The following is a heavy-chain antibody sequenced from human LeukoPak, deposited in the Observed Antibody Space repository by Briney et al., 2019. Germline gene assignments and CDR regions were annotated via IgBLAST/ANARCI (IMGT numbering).Heavy chain of an antibody. CDR1: GGSISSYY. CDR3: ARTYCSSTSCFYFDS. V-gene: IGHV4-59*12. CDR2: IYYSGST. Sequence: PSETLSLTCTVSGGSISSYYWSWIRQPPGKGLEWIGYIYYSGSTNYNPPLKSRVTISVDTSKNQFSLKLNSVTVADTAVYYCARTYCSSTSCFYFDSWGQGTLVTVSS. D-gene: IGHD2-2*01. J-gene: IGHJ4*02.